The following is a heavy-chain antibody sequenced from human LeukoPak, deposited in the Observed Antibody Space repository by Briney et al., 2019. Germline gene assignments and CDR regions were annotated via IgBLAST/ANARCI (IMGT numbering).Heavy chain of an antibody. CDR2: VKPDSGSS. CDR3: ARARVPIAVAGLYYFDH. CDR1: GYTFTAYY. J-gene: IGHJ4*02. Sequence: ASVKVSCKASGYTFTAYYIRWLRQAPGQGPEWMGWVKPDSGSSHYAQKFQGRVTMTRETSSNSVYMDLTGLKSDDTAVYYCARARVPIAVAGLYYFDHWGQGALVTVSS. D-gene: IGHD6-19*01. V-gene: IGHV1-2*02.